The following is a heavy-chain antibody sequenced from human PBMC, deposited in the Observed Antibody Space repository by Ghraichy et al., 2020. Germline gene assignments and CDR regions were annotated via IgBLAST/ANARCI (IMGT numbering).Heavy chain of an antibody. V-gene: IGHV4-34*01. D-gene: IGHD3-22*01. Sequence: SQTLSLTCAVYGGSFSGYYWSWIRQPPGKGLEWIGEINHSGSTNYNPSLKSRVTISVDTSKNQFSLKLSSVTAADTAVYYCARVGYYDSSGYYYVLDYWGQGTLVTVSS. CDR2: INHSGST. CDR1: GGSFSGYY. CDR3: ARVGYYDSSGYYYVLDY. J-gene: IGHJ4*02.